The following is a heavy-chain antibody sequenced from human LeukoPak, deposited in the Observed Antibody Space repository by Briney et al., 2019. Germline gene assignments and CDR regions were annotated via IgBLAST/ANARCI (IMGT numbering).Heavy chain of an antibody. CDR1: GGSFSGYY. V-gene: IGHV4-34*01. CDR3: ARPRSIAARWWFDP. J-gene: IGHJ5*02. D-gene: IGHD6-6*01. CDR2: INHSGST. Sequence: SETLSLTCAVYGGSFSGYYWSWIRQPPGKGLEWIGEINHSGSTNYNPSLKSRVTISVDTSKNQFSLKLSSVTAADTAVYYCARPRSIAARWWFDPWGQGTLVTVSS.